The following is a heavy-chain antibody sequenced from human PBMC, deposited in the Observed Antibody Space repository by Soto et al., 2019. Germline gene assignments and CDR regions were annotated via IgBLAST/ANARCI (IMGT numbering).Heavy chain of an antibody. CDR3: ARGKPTISYYYYGMDV. V-gene: IGHV4-34*01. J-gene: IGHJ6*02. CDR1: GGSFSGYY. D-gene: IGHD1-26*01. CDR2: INHSGST. Sequence: SETLSLTCAVYGGSFSGYYWSWIRQPPGKGLEWIGEINHSGSTNYNPSLKSRVTISVDTSKNQFSLKLSSVTAADTAVYYCARGKPTISYYYYGMDVWGQGTTVTVSS.